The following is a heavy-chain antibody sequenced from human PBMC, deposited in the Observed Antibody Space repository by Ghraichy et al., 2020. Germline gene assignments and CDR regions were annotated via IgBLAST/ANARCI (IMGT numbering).Heavy chain of an antibody. CDR3: AKAGGGCF. V-gene: IGHV3-23*01. Sequence: GGSLRLSCAASGFTFSVYTMTWVRQAPGKGLEWVSTISATGGTTYYADSVRGRFTTSRDNSENTLYLQMNSLSAEDTAVYYCAKAGGGCFWGQGTLVTVSS. D-gene: IGHD2-21*01. J-gene: IGHJ4*02. CDR2: ISATGGTT. CDR1: GFTFSVYT.